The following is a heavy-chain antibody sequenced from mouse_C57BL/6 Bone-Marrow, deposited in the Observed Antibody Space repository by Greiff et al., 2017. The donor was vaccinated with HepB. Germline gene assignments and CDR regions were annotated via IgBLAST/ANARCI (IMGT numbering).Heavy chain of an antibody. J-gene: IGHJ3*01. CDR3: TTLYYGSPSFAY. CDR1: GFNIKDYY. D-gene: IGHD1-1*01. Sequence: EVMLKQSGAELVRPGASVKLSCTASGFNIKDYYMHWVKQRPEQGLEWIGRIDPEDGDTEYAPKFQGEATMTADTSSNTAYLQLSSLTSEDTAVYYGTTLYYGSPSFAYWGQGTLVTVSA. V-gene: IGHV14-1*01. CDR2: IDPEDGDT.